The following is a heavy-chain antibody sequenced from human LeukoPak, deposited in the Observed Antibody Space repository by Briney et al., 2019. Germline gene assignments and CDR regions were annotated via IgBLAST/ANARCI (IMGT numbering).Heavy chain of an antibody. V-gene: IGHV3-30*03. Sequence: GGSLRLSCAASGFTFSSHGMNWVRQAPGKGLEWVAVISYDGSNKYYADSVKGRFTISRDNSKNTLYLQMNSLRAEDTAVYYCARDHSSSFFDYWGQGTLVTVSS. CDR1: GFTFSSHG. CDR3: ARDHSSSFFDY. D-gene: IGHD6-6*01. J-gene: IGHJ4*02. CDR2: ISYDGSNK.